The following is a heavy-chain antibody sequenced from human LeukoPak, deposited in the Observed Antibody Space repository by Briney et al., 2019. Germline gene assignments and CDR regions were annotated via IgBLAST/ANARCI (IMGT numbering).Heavy chain of an antibody. CDR3: AKEAYYYDSSGYDTPDY. J-gene: IGHJ4*02. D-gene: IGHD3-22*01. CDR2: IRYDGSNK. V-gene: IGHV3-30*02. CDR1: GFTFSSYW. Sequence: GGSLRLSCAASGFTFSSYWMHWVRQAPGKGLEWVAFIRYDGSNKYYADSVKGRFTISRDNSKNTLYLQMNSLRAEDTAVYYCAKEAYYYDSSGYDTPDYWGQGTLVTVSS.